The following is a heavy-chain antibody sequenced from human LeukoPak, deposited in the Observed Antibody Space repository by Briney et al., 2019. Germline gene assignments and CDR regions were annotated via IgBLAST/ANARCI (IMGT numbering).Heavy chain of an antibody. D-gene: IGHD6-19*01. CDR3: ARQGRYNNGRYWGEIFDY. V-gene: IGHV5-51*01. CDR1: GFSFTNYW. J-gene: IGHJ4*02. CDR2: IYPGDADT. Sequence: EESLKISCKGSGFSFTNYWIGWVRQMPGKGLEWMGIIYPGDADTKYSPSFQGQVTMSADNSINTAYLQWSSLKASDTAMYYCARQGRYNNGRYWGEIFDYWGQGTLVTVSS.